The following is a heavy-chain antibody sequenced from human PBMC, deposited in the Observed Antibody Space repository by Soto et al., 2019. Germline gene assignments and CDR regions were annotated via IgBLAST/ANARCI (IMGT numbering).Heavy chain of an antibody. Sequence: VQLLESGGGLVQPGGSLRLSCAVSGFTFSRFAMSWVRQAPGKGLEWVSIINSSGGTTYYADSVKGRFTISRDNSKNTLYLQMNSLRAEDTAVYYCARDYSYACDYWGQGTLVTVSS. D-gene: IGHD3-16*01. CDR2: INSSGGTT. CDR3: ARDYSYACDY. CDR1: GFTFSRFA. V-gene: IGHV3-23*01. J-gene: IGHJ4*02.